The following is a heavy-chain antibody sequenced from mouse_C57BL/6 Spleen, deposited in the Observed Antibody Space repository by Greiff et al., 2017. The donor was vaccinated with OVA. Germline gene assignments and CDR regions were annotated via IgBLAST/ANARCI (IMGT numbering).Heavy chain of an antibody. CDR2: INPYNGGT. CDR3: ARATVVEDAMDY. D-gene: IGHD1-1*01. CDR1: GYTFTDYY. Sequence: EVQLQQSGPVLVKPGASVKMSCKASGYTFTDYYMNWVKQSHGKSLEWIGVINPYNGGTSYNQKFKGKATLTVDKSSSTAYMELNSLTSEDSAVYYRARATVVEDAMDYWGQGTSVTVSS. J-gene: IGHJ4*01. V-gene: IGHV1-19*01.